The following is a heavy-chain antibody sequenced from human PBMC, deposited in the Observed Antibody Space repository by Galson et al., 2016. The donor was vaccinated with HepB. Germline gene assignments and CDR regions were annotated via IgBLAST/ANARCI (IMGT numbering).Heavy chain of an antibody. J-gene: IGHJ4*02. V-gene: IGHV3-7*01. CDR1: GFTFSTFW. CDR2: IKQDGSGK. CDR3: ARAQTTVVTYIDN. Sequence: SLRLSCAASGFTFSTFWMTWVRQAPGKGLEWVANIKQDGSGKYYVDSVKGRFTISRDNAKNSLYLQMNSLRAEDTAVYYCARAQTTVVTYIDNWGQGTLVTVSS. D-gene: IGHD4-23*01.